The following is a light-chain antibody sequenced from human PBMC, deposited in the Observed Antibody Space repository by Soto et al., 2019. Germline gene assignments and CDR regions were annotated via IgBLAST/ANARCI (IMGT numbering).Light chain of an antibody. J-gene: IGKJ4*01. Sequence: PGETATLSCRASQSVSSYLAWYQQKPGQALRLLIYDASKRTTGIPARFSGSGSGTDFTLTISSLEPEDFAVYFCHQRSNWPLTFGGGTKLEIK. CDR3: HQRSNWPLT. CDR1: QSVSSY. V-gene: IGKV3-11*01. CDR2: DAS.